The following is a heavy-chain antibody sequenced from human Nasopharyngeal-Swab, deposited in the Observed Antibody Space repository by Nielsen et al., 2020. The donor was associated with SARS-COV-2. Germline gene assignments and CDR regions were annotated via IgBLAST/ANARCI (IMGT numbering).Heavy chain of an antibody. V-gene: IGHV3-23*01. D-gene: IGHD6-13*01. CDR1: GFTFSTYA. Sequence: GGSLRLSCEASGFTFSTYAISWVRQAPGRRLEWVSGIINSGGSTEYADSVKGRFTISRDNSRNTLFLQMNSLRAEDTAVYYWAKAHGNSLYSSLDYWGQGTLVTVFS. CDR2: IINSGGST. J-gene: IGHJ4*02. CDR3: AKAHGNSLYSSLDY.